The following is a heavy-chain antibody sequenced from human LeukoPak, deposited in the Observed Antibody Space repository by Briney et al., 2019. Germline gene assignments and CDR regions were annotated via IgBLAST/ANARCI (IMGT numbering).Heavy chain of an antibody. CDR1: GYSFTSYW. J-gene: IGHJ4*02. CDR2: IYPGDSDT. V-gene: IGHV5-51*01. CDR3: ARQGVYVDTAMVSDY. D-gene: IGHD5-18*01. Sequence: GESLQISCKGSGYSFTSYWIGWVRQMPGKGLEWMGIIYPGDSDTRYSPSFQGQVTISADKSISTAYLQWSSLKASDTAMYYCARQGVYVDTAMVSDYWGQGTLVTVSS.